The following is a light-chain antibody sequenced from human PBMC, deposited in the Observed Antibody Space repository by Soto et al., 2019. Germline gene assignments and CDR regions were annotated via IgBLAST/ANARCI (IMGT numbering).Light chain of an antibody. CDR2: DVS. J-gene: IGLJ2*01. CDR1: SSDVGGYNY. V-gene: IGLV2-14*01. Sequence: QSALTQPASVSGSPGQSITISCTGTSSDVGGYNYVSWYQQHPGKAPKLMIYDVSSRPSGVSNRFSGSKSGNTASLTISGLQAEDEADYYCSSYTSRTPFRVFGGGTQLTVL. CDR3: SSYTSRTPFRV.